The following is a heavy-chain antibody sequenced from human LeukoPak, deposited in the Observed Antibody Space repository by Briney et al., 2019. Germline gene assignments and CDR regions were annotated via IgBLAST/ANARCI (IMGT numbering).Heavy chain of an antibody. V-gene: IGHV4-4*02. CDR2: IYHSGST. J-gene: IGHJ3*02. D-gene: IGHD3-22*01. CDR1: GGSISSSNW. Sequence: SETLSLTCAVSGGSISSSNWWSWVRQPPGKGLEWIGEIYHSGSTNYNPSLKSRVTISVDKSKNQFSLKLSSVTAADTAVYYCARGLYYYDSSGYSDDAFDIWGQGTMVTVSS. CDR3: ARGLYYYDSSGYSDDAFDI.